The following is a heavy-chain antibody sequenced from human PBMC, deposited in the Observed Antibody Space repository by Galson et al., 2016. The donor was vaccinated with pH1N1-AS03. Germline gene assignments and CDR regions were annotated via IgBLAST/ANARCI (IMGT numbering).Heavy chain of an antibody. CDR3: AREGFRRRLLLPGAFDV. J-gene: IGHJ3*01. D-gene: IGHD3-22*01. V-gene: IGHV1-18*01. Sequence: SVKVSCKVSGYTFTAYGVSCVRQAPGQGLQWMGWISTHNGDTNYAQNFHGRVTLTTDTSTSTVCLELRSLQSDDTAVYYCAREGFRRRLLLPGAFDVWGQGTMLTVSS. CDR2: ISTHNGDT. CDR1: GYTFTAYG.